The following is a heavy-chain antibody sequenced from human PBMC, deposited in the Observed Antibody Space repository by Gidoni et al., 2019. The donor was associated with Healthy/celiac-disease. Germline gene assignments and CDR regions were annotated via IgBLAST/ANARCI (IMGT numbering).Heavy chain of an antibody. D-gene: IGHD4-17*01. J-gene: IGHJ3*02. CDR2: ISYDGSNK. Sequence: QVQLVETGGGVVQPGRSLRLSCAASGFTFSSYAMHWVRQAPGKGLEWVAVISYDGSNKYYADSVKGRFTISRDNSKNTLYLQMNSLRAEDTAVYYCARDDYRDPVSGFDIWGQGTMVTVSS. CDR3: ARDDYRDPVSGFDI. CDR1: GFTFSSYA. V-gene: IGHV3-30-3*01.